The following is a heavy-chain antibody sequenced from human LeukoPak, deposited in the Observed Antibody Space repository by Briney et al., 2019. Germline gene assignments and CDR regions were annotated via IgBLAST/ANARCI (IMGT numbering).Heavy chain of an antibody. Sequence: PSETLSLTCTVSGGSISSGSYYWSWIRQPAGKGLEWIGRIYTSGSTNYNPSLKSRVTISVDKSKNQFSLKLSSVTAADTAVYYCARREYYYDSSGKRTPFDPWGQGTLVTVSS. V-gene: IGHV4-61*02. CDR1: GGSISSGSYY. CDR2: IYTSGST. J-gene: IGHJ5*02. D-gene: IGHD3-22*01. CDR3: ARREYYYDSSGKRTPFDP.